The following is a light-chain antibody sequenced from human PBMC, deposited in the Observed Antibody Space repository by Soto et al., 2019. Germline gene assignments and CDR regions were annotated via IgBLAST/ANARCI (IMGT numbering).Light chain of an antibody. CDR3: QSYDSSLSGWV. CDR2: GNT. V-gene: IGLV1-40*01. CDR1: SSHIGAGYD. Sequence: QSVLTLPPSVSGAPGQRVTISCTGSSSHIGAGYDVHWYRQLPGTAPKLLIYGNTNRPSGVPDRFSGSKSGTSASLAITGLQAEDEADYYCQSYDSSLSGWVFGEGTKVTVL. J-gene: IGLJ3*02.